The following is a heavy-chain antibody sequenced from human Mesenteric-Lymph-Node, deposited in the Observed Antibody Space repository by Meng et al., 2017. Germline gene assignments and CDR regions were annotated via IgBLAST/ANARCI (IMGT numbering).Heavy chain of an antibody. Sequence: QGPLGPSGAEVKKPGAPVKVSCKASGYTFTGYYMHWVRQAPGQGLEWMGRINPNSGGTNYAQKFQGRVTMTRDTSISTAYMELSRLRSDDTAAYYCARVWFGELTFDYWGQGTLVTVSS. CDR2: INPNSGGT. D-gene: IGHD3-10*01. CDR3: ARVWFGELTFDY. V-gene: IGHV1-2*06. J-gene: IGHJ4*02. CDR1: GYTFTGYY.